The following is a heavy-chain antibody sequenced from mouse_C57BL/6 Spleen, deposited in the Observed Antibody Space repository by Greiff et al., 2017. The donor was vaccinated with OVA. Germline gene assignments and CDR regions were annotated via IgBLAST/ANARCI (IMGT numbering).Heavy chain of an antibody. CDR3: ARGDYRGWYFDV. CDR2: ISYSGST. CDR1: GYSITSGYD. J-gene: IGHJ1*03. Sequence: VQLKESGPGMVKPSQSLSLTCTVTGYSITSGYDWHWIRHFPGNKLEWMGYISYSGSTNYNPSLKSRISITHDTSKNHFFLKLKSVTTEDTATYCCARGDYRGWYFDVWGTGTTVTVSS. D-gene: IGHD2-4*01. V-gene: IGHV3-1*01.